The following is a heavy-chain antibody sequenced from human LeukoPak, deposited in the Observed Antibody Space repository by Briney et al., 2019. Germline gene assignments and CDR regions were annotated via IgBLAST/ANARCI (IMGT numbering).Heavy chain of an antibody. CDR1: GGSISSGSYY. J-gene: IGHJ4*02. CDR2: IYTSGST. Sequence: PSETLSLTCTVSGGSISSGSYYWSWIRQPAGKGLEWIGRIYTSGSTIYNPSLKSRVTISVDTSKNQFSLKLSSVTAADTAVYYCAIEYSSSSSFDYWGQGTLVTVSS. CDR3: AIEYSSSSSFDY. V-gene: IGHV4-61*02. D-gene: IGHD6-6*01.